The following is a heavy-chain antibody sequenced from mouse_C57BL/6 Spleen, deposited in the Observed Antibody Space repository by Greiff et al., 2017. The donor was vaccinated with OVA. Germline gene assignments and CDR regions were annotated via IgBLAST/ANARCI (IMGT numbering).Heavy chain of an antibody. Sequence: QVQLKQSGAELMKPGASVKLSCTATGYTFTGYWIEWVKQRPGLGLEWIGEILPGSGSTNYNEQFKGKATFTADTSSNTAYMKLSSLTTEDSAIYYCAGSEDGGAWYAYWGQGTLVTVSA. V-gene: IGHV1-9*01. CDR1: GYTFTGYW. CDR2: ILPGSGST. J-gene: IGHJ3*01. CDR3: AGSEDGGAWYAY.